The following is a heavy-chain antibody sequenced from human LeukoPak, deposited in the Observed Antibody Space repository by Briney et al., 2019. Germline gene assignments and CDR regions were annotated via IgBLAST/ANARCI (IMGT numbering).Heavy chain of an antibody. CDR2: INPNSGGT. CDR1: GYTFTSYA. V-gene: IGHV1-2*02. D-gene: IGHD3-16*01. J-gene: IGHJ4*02. CDR3: ARGGSLRLSLLFDY. Sequence: ASVKVSCKASGYTFTSYAMHWVRQAPGQRLEWMGWINPNSGGTNYAQKFQGRVTMTRDTSISTAYMELSRLRSDDTAVYYCARGGSLRLSLLFDYWGQGTLVTVSS.